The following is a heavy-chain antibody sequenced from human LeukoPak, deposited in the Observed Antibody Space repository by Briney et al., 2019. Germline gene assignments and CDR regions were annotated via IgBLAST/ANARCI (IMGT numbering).Heavy chain of an antibody. Sequence: SETLSLTCAVYGGSFSGYYWSWIRQPPGKGLEWVGEINHSGSTNYNPSLKSRVTMSVDTSKTHFSLKLSSVTAAGTAVYYCARGGRDGYNVPWYFDICGRGTLVTASS. V-gene: IGHV4-34*01. D-gene: IGHD5-24*01. CDR3: ARGGRDGYNVPWYFDI. CDR1: GGSFSGYY. CDR2: INHSGST. J-gene: IGHJ2*01.